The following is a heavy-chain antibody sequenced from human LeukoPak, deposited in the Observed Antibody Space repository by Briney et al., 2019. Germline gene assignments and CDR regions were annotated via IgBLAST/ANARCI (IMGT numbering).Heavy chain of an antibody. CDR2: IKDDGSEN. Sequence: PGGSLRLSCAASGFTFSRFWMSWVRQVPGKGLEWVANIKDDGSENHHVDSVRGRFTISRDNAKNSLYLQMNSLRAEDTAVYYCATNGHSHANWGQGTLVTVSS. V-gene: IGHV3-7*01. J-gene: IGHJ4*02. CDR3: ATNGHSHAN. CDR1: GFTFSRFW. D-gene: IGHD2-2*01.